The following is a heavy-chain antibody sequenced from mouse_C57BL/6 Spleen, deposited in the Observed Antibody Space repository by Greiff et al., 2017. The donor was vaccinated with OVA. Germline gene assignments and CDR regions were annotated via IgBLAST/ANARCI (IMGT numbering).Heavy chain of an antibody. CDR3: ARRRVYYGRNYFDY. Sequence: QVQLQQPGAELVRPGSSVKLSCKASGYTFTSYWMDWVKQRPGQGLEWIGNIYPSDSETHYNQKFKDKATLTVDKSSSTAYMQLSSLTSEDSAVYYCARRRVYYGRNYFDYWGQGTTLTVSS. CDR1: GYTFTSYW. D-gene: IGHD1-1*01. V-gene: IGHV1-61*01. CDR2: IYPSDSET. J-gene: IGHJ2*01.